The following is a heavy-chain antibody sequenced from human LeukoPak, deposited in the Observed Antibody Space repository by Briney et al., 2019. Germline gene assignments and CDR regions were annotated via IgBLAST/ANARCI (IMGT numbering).Heavy chain of an antibody. D-gene: IGHD1-7*01. J-gene: IGHJ4*02. Sequence: GGSLRLSCAASGFIFRSYWMVWVRQAPGKGLEWVASIDEHGVKTYYAASVTGRFTISKDTAKNSLDLQMNSLRAEDTAVYYCARDGITRTRDYWGQGALVTVSS. CDR2: IDEHGVKT. CDR1: GFIFRSYW. V-gene: IGHV3-7*01. CDR3: ARDGITRTRDY.